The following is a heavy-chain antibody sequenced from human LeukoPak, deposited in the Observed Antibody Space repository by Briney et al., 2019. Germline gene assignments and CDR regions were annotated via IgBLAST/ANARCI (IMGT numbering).Heavy chain of an antibody. D-gene: IGHD6-13*01. Sequence: ASVKVSCKASGYTFTRYYIHWVRQARGQGLEWMGIFNPSGGSTPYAQKFQGRVTMTRDMSTSTVYLELSSLTSEDTAVYYCAKALAPAAGRGAGMMGDWGQGTLVTVSS. V-gene: IGHV1-46*01. CDR2: FNPSGGST. CDR3: AKALAPAAGRGAGMMGD. J-gene: IGHJ4*02. CDR1: GYTFTRYY.